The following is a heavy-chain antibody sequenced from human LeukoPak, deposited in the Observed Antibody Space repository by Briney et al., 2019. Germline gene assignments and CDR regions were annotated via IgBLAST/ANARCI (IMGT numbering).Heavy chain of an antibody. CDR1: GGSFSGYY. J-gene: IGHJ6*03. CDR2: INHSGST. V-gene: IGHV4-34*01. CDR3: ALTTVVTDYYYYYMDV. D-gene: IGHD4-23*01. Sequence: PSETLSLTCAVYGGSFSGYYWSWIRQPPGKGLEWIGEINHSGSTNYNPSLKSRVTISVDTSKNQFSLKLSSVTAADTAVYYCALTTVVTDYYYYYMDVWGKGTTVTVSS.